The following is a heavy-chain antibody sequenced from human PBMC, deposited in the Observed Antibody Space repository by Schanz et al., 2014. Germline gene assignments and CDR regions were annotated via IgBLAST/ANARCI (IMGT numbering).Heavy chain of an antibody. CDR3: ATGTRERLLLRSWQFAFDI. Sequence: QVQLVESGGGVVQFGRSLRLSCVASGFTFSSYGMHWVRQAPGKGLEWIGEIYHTGSTNYNPSLKSGVTMSVDTSKNRIAWKLRTGTAADTAVYYCATGTRERLLLRSWQFAFDIWGQGTMVTVSS. CDR1: GFTFSSYG. J-gene: IGHJ3*02. CDR2: IYHTGSTN. D-gene: IGHD3-22*01. V-gene: IGHV3-30*19.